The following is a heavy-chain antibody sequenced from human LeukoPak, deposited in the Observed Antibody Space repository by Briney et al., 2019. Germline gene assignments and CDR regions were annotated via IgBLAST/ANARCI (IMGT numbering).Heavy chain of an antibody. Sequence: SETLSLTCTVSGGSISSSSYYWGWICQPPGKGLEWIGSIYYSGSAYYNPSLKSRVTISVDTSKNQFSLKLSSVTAADTAVYYCARHLFQGTGYNWFDPWGQGTLVTVSS. CDR2: IYYSGSA. D-gene: IGHD1-14*01. V-gene: IGHV4-39*01. CDR1: GGSISSSSYY. CDR3: ARHLFQGTGYNWFDP. J-gene: IGHJ5*02.